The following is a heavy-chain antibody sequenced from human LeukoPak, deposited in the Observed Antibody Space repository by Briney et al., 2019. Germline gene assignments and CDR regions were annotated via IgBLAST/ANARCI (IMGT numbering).Heavy chain of an antibody. V-gene: IGHV3-7*01. D-gene: IGHD3-3*02. Sequence: GGSLRLSCAASGFTFSSYWMSWVRQAPGKGLEWVANIKQEGSEKYYVDSGKGRFTISRDNAKNSLYLQMNSLRAEDTAVYYCAKPTHFNWFDPWGQGTLVTVSS. J-gene: IGHJ5*02. CDR3: AKPTHFNWFDP. CDR2: IKQEGSEK. CDR1: GFTFSSYW.